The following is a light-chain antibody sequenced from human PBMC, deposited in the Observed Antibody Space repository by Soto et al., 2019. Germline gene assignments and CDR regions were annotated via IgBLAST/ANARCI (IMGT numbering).Light chain of an antibody. Sequence: SYELSQPPSVSVSPGQTASITCSGDKLGDKYACWYQQRPGQAPVLVIYADSKRPSGIPERFSGSNSGNTATLTISGTQALDEADYYCQAWESSSVVFGGGTKLTVL. V-gene: IGLV3-1*01. CDR1: KLGDKY. CDR2: ADS. J-gene: IGLJ2*01. CDR3: QAWESSSVV.